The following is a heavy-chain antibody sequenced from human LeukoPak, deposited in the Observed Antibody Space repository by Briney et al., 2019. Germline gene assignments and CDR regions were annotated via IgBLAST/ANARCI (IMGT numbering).Heavy chain of an antibody. CDR3: ARENFYYYDSSGYWYFDY. J-gene: IGHJ4*02. D-gene: IGHD3-22*01. CDR2: ISSSGSTT. CDR1: GFSFSDYY. V-gene: IGHV3-11*01. Sequence: GGSLRLSCAASGFSFSDYYMSWIRQAPGKGLEWVSYISSSGSTTYYADSVKGRFTISRDNAKNSLYLQMNSLRAEDTAVYYCARENFYYYDSSGYWYFDYWGQGTLVTVSS.